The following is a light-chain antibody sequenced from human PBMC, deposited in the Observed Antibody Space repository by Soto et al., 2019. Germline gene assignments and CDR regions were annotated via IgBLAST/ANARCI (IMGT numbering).Light chain of an antibody. J-gene: IGKJ1*01. Sequence: EIVLTQSPGTLYLSPGERATLSRRASQSVSSSYLAWYQQKPGQAPRLLIYGASTMATGIPDRFSGSGSGTDFTLTISRLEPEDFAVYFCQVYGTSSKTFGQGTKVDIK. CDR2: GAS. V-gene: IGKV3-20*01. CDR1: QSVSSSY. CDR3: QVYGTSSKT.